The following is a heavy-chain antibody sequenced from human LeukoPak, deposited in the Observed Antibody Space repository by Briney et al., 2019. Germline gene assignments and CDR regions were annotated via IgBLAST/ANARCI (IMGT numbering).Heavy chain of an antibody. CDR3: ARVDAPGGISVLPDAFDI. CDR2: IYYSGST. V-gene: IGHV4-59*01. CDR1: GGSISSYY. J-gene: IGHJ3*02. Sequence: SETLSLTCTVSGGSISSYYWSWIRQPPGKGLEWIGYIYYSGSTNYNPSLKSRVTISVDTSKNQFSLKLSSVTAADTAVYYCARVDAPGGISVLPDAFDIWGQGTMVTVSS. D-gene: IGHD1-26*01.